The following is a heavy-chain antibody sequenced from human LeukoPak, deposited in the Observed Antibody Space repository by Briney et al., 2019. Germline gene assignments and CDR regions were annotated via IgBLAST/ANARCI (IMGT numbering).Heavy chain of an antibody. V-gene: IGHV4-39*07. D-gene: IGHD6-19*01. CDR3: ARDGSGWSYYFDR. J-gene: IGHJ4*02. CDR2: IYYSGST. CDR1: GGSISSGSYY. Sequence: SETLSLTCTVSGGSISSGSYYWVLIRQPPGKGLEWIGSIYYSGSTYYNPSLKSRVTISVDTSKNQFSPKLSSVTAADTAVYYCARDGSGWSYYFDRWGQGTLVTVSS.